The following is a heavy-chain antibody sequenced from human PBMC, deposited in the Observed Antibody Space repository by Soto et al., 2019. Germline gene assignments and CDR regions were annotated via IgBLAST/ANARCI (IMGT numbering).Heavy chain of an antibody. Sequence: SETLSLTCIVSGGSISSDSYYWGWIRQPPGRGLEWVASIFYSGSTYYNPSLKSRLTISVDTSRNQFSLNLSSVTAADTAVYYCARMPQMATIFGGRGYFDYWGQGTLVTV. D-gene: IGHD3-3*01. V-gene: IGHV4-39*01. CDR1: GGSISSDSYY. CDR2: IFYSGST. J-gene: IGHJ4*02. CDR3: ARMPQMATIFGGRGYFDY.